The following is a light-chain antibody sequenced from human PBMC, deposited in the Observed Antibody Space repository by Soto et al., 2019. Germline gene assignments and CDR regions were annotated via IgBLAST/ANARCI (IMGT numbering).Light chain of an antibody. J-gene: IGKJ2*01. V-gene: IGKV3-20*01. CDR1: QSVSSSY. Sequence: IVLTQSPGTLSLSPGERATLSCRASQSVSSSYLAWYQQKPGQAPRLLIYGASSRATGIPDRFSGSGSGTDCTLTISRLEPGDFAVYYCQQYGSSPYTFGQGTKLEIK. CDR2: GAS. CDR3: QQYGSSPYT.